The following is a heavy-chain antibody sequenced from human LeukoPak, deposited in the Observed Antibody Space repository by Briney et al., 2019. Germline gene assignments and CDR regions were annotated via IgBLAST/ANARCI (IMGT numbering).Heavy chain of an antibody. D-gene: IGHD2-2*01. J-gene: IGHJ5*02. CDR1: GGTFSGYA. CDR2: IIPIFGTA. Sequence: ASVKVSCKASGGTFSGYAISWVRQAPGQGLEWMGGIIPIFGTANYAQKFQGRVTITADESTSTAYMELSSLRSEDTAVYYCARDRYCSSTSCAYWFDPWGQGTLVTVSS. CDR3: ARDRYCSSTSCAYWFDP. V-gene: IGHV1-69*13.